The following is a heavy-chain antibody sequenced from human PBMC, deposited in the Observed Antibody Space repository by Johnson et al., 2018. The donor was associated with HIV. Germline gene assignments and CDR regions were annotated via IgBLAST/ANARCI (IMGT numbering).Heavy chain of an antibody. Sequence: VQLVESGGGVVRPGGSLRLSCAASGFTFSSYWMHWVRQAPGKGLVWVSRINSDGSSITYAASVKGRFTISRDNSKNTLYLQMNSLRAEDTAVYYCAAPSLGGATFDAFDIWGQGTMVTVSS. J-gene: IGHJ3*02. D-gene: IGHD1-26*01. CDR1: GFTFSSYW. CDR3: AAPSLGGATFDAFDI. V-gene: IGHV3-74*02. CDR2: INSDGSSI.